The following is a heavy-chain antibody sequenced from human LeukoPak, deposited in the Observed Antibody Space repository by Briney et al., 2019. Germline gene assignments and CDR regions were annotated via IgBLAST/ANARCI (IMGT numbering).Heavy chain of an antibody. D-gene: IGHD3-22*01. Sequence: ETLSLTCTVSGGSISSYYWSWIRQPPGKGLEWIGYIYYSGSTNYNPSLKSRVTISVDTSKNQFSLKLSTVTAADTAVYYCARDLRDSSGYYYEGYFDYWGQGTLVTVSS. CDR3: ARDLRDSSGYYYEGYFDY. CDR1: GGSISSYY. CDR2: IYYSGST. J-gene: IGHJ4*02. V-gene: IGHV4-59*01.